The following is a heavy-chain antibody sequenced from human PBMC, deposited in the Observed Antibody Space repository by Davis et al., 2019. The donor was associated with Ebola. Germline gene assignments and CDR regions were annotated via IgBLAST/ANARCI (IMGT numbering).Heavy chain of an antibody. J-gene: IGHJ4*02. CDR3: ASNWETVVGTFDY. Sequence: GESLKISCAASGFTFSSYAMSWVRQAPGKGLEWVSAISGDGGSTYYADSVKGRFTISRDNSKNSLYLQMNSLRTEDTALYYCASNWETVVGTFDYWGQGTLVTVSS. D-gene: IGHD3-22*01. CDR1: GFTFSSYA. V-gene: IGHV3-43*02. CDR2: ISGDGGST.